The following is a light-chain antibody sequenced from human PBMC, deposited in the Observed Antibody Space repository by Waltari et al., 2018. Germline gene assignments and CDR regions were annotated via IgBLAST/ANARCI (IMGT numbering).Light chain of an antibody. Sequence: DIFLTQSPGTLSLSPGEGATLSCRASQSLGKNYLAWYQHKPGQAPRLLIYGASSRAAGIPDRFSGSGSGTDFTLTISRLEPEDFAVYYCQQYASSVLYTFGQGTKLEIK. CDR2: GAS. CDR1: QSLGKNY. V-gene: IGKV3-20*01. CDR3: QQYASSVLYT. J-gene: IGKJ2*01.